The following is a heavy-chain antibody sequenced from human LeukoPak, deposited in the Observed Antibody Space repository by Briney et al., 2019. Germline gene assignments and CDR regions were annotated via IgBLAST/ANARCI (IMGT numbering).Heavy chain of an antibody. V-gene: IGHV3-23*01. J-gene: IGHJ6*03. CDR3: AKAGSSSSAAAYYYYMDV. D-gene: IGHD6-6*01. CDR1: GFTFSSYA. Sequence: GGSLRLSCAASGFTFSSYALSWVRPAPGEGRGWVSAISGSGGSTYYADSVKGRFTISRDNAKNSLYLQMNSLRAEDTAVYYCAKAGSSSSAAAYYYYMDVWGKGTTVTVSS. CDR2: ISGSGGST.